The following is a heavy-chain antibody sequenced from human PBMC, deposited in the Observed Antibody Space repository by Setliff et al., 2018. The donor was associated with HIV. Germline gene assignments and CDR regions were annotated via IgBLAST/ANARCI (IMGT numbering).Heavy chain of an antibody. CDR2: IYASGGT. V-gene: IGHV4-61*02. CDR3: ARGGGYFHDNNAFDI. D-gene: IGHD3-9*01. Sequence: PSETLSLTCQVSGLSMSSGNYYWNWIRQPAGKGLEWIGRIYASGGTYYKSSLKSRVTISVDSSKNQFSLKLTSVTAADTAIYCCARGGGYFHDNNAFDIWGQGTVVTVSS. CDR1: GLSMSSGNYY. J-gene: IGHJ3*02.